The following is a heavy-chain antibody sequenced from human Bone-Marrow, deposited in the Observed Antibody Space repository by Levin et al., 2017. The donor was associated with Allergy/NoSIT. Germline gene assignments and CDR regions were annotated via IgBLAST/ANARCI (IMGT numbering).Heavy chain of an antibody. CDR3: ALIPGSIKPTLDY. CDR1: GFTFSSYA. J-gene: IGHJ4*02. CDR2: ISYDGSNK. Sequence: GESLKISCAASGFTFSSYAMHWVRQAPGKGLEWVAVISYDGSNKYYADSVKGRFTISRDNSKNTLYLQMNSLRAEDTAVYYCALIPGSIKPTLDYWGQGTLVTVSS. V-gene: IGHV3-30*04. D-gene: IGHD6-13*01.